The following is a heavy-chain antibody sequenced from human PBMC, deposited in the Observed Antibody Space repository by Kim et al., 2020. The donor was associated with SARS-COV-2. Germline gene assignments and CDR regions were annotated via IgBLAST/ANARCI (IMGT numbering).Heavy chain of an antibody. CDR1: GFTFSNAW. CDR3: TTYGIAAAGVSYYYYYGMDV. CDR2: IKSKTDGGTT. Sequence: GGSLRLSCAASGFTFSNAWMSWVRQAPGKGLEWVGRIKSKTDGGTTDYAAPVKGRFTISRDDSKNTLYLQMNSLKTEDTAVYYCTTYGIAAAGVSYYYYYGMDVWGQGTTVTVSS. J-gene: IGHJ6*02. D-gene: IGHD6-13*01. V-gene: IGHV3-15*01.